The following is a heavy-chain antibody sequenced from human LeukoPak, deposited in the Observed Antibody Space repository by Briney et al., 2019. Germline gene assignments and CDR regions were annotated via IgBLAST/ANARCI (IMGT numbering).Heavy chain of an antibody. V-gene: IGHV4-39*07. CDR1: GGSIYNSIYY. CDR2: IYYSGTS. CDR3: ARELYYDFWSVQGWFDP. D-gene: IGHD3-3*01. Sequence: SETLSLTCTVSGGSIYNSIYYWGWIRQPPGKGLEWIGSIYYSGTSYYNPSLKSRVTISVDTSKNQFSLKLSSVTAADTAVYYCARELYYDFWSVQGWFDPWGQGTLVTVSS. J-gene: IGHJ5*02.